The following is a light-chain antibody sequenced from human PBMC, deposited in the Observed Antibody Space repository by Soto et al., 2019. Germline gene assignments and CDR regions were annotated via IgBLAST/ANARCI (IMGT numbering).Light chain of an antibody. J-gene: IGKJ1*01. CDR2: DAS. CDR1: QDISNY. V-gene: IGKV1-39*01. CDR3: QQSYIAPWT. Sequence: DIQMTQSPSSLSASVGDRVTITCQASQDISNYLNWYQQKPGKAPKLLIYDASNLETGVPSRFSGSGSGTDFTLTISSLLPEDFATYYCQQSYIAPWTFGQGTKVDIK.